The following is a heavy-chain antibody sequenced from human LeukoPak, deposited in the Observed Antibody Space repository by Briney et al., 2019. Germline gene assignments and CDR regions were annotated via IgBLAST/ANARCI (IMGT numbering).Heavy chain of an antibody. V-gene: IGHV3-11*01. CDR3: AREEQQLADY. D-gene: IGHD6-13*01. J-gene: IGHJ4*02. Sequence: GGSLRLSCAASGFTFSDYYMSWIRQAPGKGLEWVSYISNSGSTIYYADSVKGRFTISRDNAKKSLYLERDSLRAEDTAVYYCAREEQQLADYWGQGTLVSVSS. CDR1: GFTFSDYY. CDR2: ISNSGSTI.